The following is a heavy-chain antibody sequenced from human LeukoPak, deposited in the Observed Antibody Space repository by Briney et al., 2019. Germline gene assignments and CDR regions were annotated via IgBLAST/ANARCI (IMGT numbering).Heavy chain of an antibody. V-gene: IGHV1-18*01. CDR1: GYTFTSYG. Sequence: ASVKVSCKASGYTFTSYGISRVRQAPGQGLEWMGWISAYNGNTNYAQKLQGRVTMTTDTSTSTAYMELRSLRSDDTAVYYCARLTTINNIYPTLDYWGQGTLVTVSS. CDR2: ISAYNGNT. CDR3: ARLTTINNIYPTLDY. D-gene: IGHD1-14*01. J-gene: IGHJ4*02.